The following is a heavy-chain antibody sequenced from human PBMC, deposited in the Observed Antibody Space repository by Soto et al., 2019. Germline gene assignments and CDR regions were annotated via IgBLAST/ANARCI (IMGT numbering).Heavy chain of an antibody. CDR3: AGFYSSSSDYYYYYMDV. CDR1: GDRVSSNSAA. J-gene: IGHJ6*03. V-gene: IGHV6-1*01. Sequence: SQTLSLTCAISGDRVSSNSAAWNWIRQSPSRGLEWLGRTYYRSKWYNDYAVSVKSRITINPDTSKNQFSLQLNSVTPEDTAVYYCAGFYSSSSDYYYYYMDVWGKGTTVTVSS. CDR2: TYYRSKWYN. D-gene: IGHD6-6*01.